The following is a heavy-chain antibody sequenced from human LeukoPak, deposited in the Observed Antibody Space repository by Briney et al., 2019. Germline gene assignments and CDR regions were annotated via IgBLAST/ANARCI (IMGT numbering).Heavy chain of an antibody. CDR1: GFTFSSYG. CDR3: ARDPGSSSEYYYYYYYMDV. V-gene: IGHV3-33*01. D-gene: IGHD6-13*01. Sequence: GGSLRLSCAASGFTFSSYGMHWVRQAPGKGLEWVAVLWCDASNKYYTDSVKGRFTISRNNSKTTLYLLMNSLRAEETAVYYCARDPGSSSEYYYYYYYMDVWGKGTTVTVSS. CDR2: LWCDASNK. J-gene: IGHJ6*03.